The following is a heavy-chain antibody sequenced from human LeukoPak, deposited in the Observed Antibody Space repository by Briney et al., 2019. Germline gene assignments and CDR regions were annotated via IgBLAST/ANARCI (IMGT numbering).Heavy chain of an antibody. Sequence: SVKLSFKDSGGTFSSYAISWVRQAHGQGLEWMGGIIPIFGTANYAQKFQGRVTVTADETTSSAYMELSSLRSEDTAVYYCARSLYGSGSYHEFDYWGQGTLVTVSS. D-gene: IGHD3-10*01. CDR3: ARSLYGSGSYHEFDY. J-gene: IGHJ4*02. CDR2: IIPIFGTA. CDR1: GGTFSSYA. V-gene: IGHV1-69*13.